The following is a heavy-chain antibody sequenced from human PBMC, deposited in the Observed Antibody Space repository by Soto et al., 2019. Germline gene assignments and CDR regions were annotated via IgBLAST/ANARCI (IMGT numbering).Heavy chain of an antibody. J-gene: IGHJ4*02. D-gene: IGHD2-2*01. V-gene: IGHV3-21*01. CDR2: ISSSRGYR. Sequence: AQLVESGGGLVQPGGSLRLSCAASGFTFSTYSMNWVRQAPGKGLEWVSSISSSRGYRSYADSVKGRFTISRDNAKNSLYLQMDSLRAEDTAVYYCARGRSINTNMDYWGQGTLVTVSS. CDR3: ARGRSINTNMDY. CDR1: GFTFSTYS.